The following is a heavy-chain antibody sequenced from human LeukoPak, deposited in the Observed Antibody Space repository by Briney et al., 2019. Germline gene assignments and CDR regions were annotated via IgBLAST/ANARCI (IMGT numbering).Heavy chain of an antibody. Sequence: ASVKVSCKASGYTFTSYYMHWVRQAPGQGLEWMGWINPKSGGTNSAQRFQGRVTMTRDTSISTAYMELSRLRSDDTAVYYCARESFSTLTSATDAFDIWGQGTMVTVSS. CDR3: ARESFSTLTSATDAFDI. J-gene: IGHJ3*02. V-gene: IGHV1-2*02. CDR1: GYTFTSYY. CDR2: INPKSGGT. D-gene: IGHD4-17*01.